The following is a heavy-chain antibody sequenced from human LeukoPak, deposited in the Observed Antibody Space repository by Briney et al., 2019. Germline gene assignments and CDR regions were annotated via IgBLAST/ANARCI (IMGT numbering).Heavy chain of an antibody. Sequence: GSSVKVSCKASGGTFSSYAISWVRQAPGQGLEWMGGIIPIFGTANYAQKFQGRVTITADESTSTVYMELRSLRSEDTAVYYCARESGPGKGFDYWGQGTLVTVSS. J-gene: IGHJ4*02. V-gene: IGHV1-69*01. CDR3: ARESGPGKGFDY. D-gene: IGHD3-10*01. CDR2: IIPIFGTA. CDR1: GGTFSSYA.